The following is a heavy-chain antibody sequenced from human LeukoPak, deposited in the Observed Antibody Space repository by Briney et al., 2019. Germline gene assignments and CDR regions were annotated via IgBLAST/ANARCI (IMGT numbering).Heavy chain of an antibody. CDR3: ASLGRVGYCSGGRCYQIDS. Sequence: SETLSLTCSVSGGSIDSYFWSWIRQPPGKRLEWIGYVYYSGSTNYNPSFKNRVTISVDTSKNRFCINLSSVTTADTAVYYCASLGRVGYCSGGRCYQIDSWGQGNLVTVSA. D-gene: IGHD2-15*01. CDR2: VYYSGST. V-gene: IGHV4-59*01. CDR1: GGSIDSYF. J-gene: IGHJ4*02.